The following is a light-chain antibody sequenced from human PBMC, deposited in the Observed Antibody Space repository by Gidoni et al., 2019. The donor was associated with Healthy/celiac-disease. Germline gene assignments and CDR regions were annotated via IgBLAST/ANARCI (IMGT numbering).Light chain of an antibody. Sequence: DIQMTPSPSSLSASVGDRVTITCRASQSISSYLNWYQQKPGKAPKLLIYAASSLQSGVPSRFSGSGSGTDFTLTISSLQPEDFATYYCQQSYSTPQTFGQXTKVEIK. V-gene: IGKV1-39*01. CDR3: QQSYSTPQT. J-gene: IGKJ1*01. CDR2: AAS. CDR1: QSISSY.